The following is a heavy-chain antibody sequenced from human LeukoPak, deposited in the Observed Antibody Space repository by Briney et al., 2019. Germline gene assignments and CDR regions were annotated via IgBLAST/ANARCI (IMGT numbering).Heavy chain of an antibody. V-gene: IGHV1-69*01. CDR3: ARDCCGYCSSTSCRDY. CDR1: GGTFSSYA. Sequence: SVKVSCKASGGTFSSYAISWVRQAPGQGLEWIGGIIPIFVTANYAQKFQSRVTITADESTSKAYMELSSLRSEDTAVYYCARDCCGYCSSTSCRDYWGQGTLVTVSS. CDR2: IIPIFVTA. J-gene: IGHJ4*02. D-gene: IGHD2-2*03.